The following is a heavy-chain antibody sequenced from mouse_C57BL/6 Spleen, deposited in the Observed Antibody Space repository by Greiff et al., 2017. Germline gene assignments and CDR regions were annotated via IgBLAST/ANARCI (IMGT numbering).Heavy chain of an antibody. Sequence: VQVVESGPELVKPGASVKISCKASGYTFTDYYINWVKQRPGQGLEWIGWIFPGSGSTYYNEKFKGKATLTVDKSSSTAYMLLSSLTSEDSAVYFCARSDYSNYRYFDVWGTGTTVTVSS. CDR2: IFPGSGST. CDR3: ARSDYSNYRYFDV. D-gene: IGHD2-5*01. J-gene: IGHJ1*03. V-gene: IGHV1-75*01. CDR1: GYTFTDYY.